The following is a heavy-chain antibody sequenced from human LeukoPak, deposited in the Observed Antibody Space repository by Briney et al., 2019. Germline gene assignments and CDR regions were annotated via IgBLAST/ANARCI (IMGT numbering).Heavy chain of an antibody. CDR2: INHSGST. CDR1: GGSFSGYY. Sequence: SETLSLTCAVYGGSFSGYYWSWIRQPPGKGLEWIGEINHSGSTNYNPSLKSRVTISVDTPKNQFSLKLSSVTAADTAVYYCARVRGLLSRLSNYFDYWGQGTLVTVSS. D-gene: IGHD3-10*01. V-gene: IGHV4-34*01. CDR3: ARVRGLLSRLSNYFDY. J-gene: IGHJ4*02.